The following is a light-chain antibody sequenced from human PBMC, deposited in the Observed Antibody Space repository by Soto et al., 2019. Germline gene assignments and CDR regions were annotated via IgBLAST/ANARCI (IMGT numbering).Light chain of an antibody. V-gene: IGKV3-20*01. CDR3: QQYGSSPRT. J-gene: IGKJ1*01. Sequence: EIVLTQSPGTLSLPPGERATLSCRASKSVSSNYLAWYQQEPGQAPRVLIYEASTRATGIPDRFSGSGSGTDFTLTISRLEPEDFAVYYCQQYGSSPRTFGQGTKVEIK. CDR1: KSVSSNY. CDR2: EAS.